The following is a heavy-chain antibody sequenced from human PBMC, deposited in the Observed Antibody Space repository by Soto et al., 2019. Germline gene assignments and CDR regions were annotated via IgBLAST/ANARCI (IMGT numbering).Heavy chain of an antibody. Sequence: PGGSLRLSCECSGFTFSTYAMSWVRQAPGKGLEWVSAISGSGGSTYYADSVKGRFTISRDNSKNTLYLQMNSLRAEDTAVYYCARERVATALNYYNYYGMDVWGQGTTVSVSS. CDR1: GFTFSTYA. J-gene: IGHJ6*02. CDR3: ARERVATALNYYNYYGMDV. V-gene: IGHV3-23*01. CDR2: ISGSGGST. D-gene: IGHD5-12*01.